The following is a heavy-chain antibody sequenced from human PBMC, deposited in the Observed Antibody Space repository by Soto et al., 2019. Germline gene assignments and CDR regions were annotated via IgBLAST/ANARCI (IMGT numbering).Heavy chain of an antibody. Sequence: QVQLVESGGGVVQPGRSLRLSCAASGFTFSSYGMHWVRQAPGKGLEWVAVIWYDGSNKYYADSVKGRFTISRDNSKNTLYLQMNSLRAEDTAVYYCARDVLIAEAPKEIAYYYYYGMDVWGQGTTVTVSS. CDR2: IWYDGSNK. J-gene: IGHJ6*02. V-gene: IGHV3-33*01. CDR3: ARDVLIAEAPKEIAYYYYYGMDV. CDR1: GFTFSSYG. D-gene: IGHD6-13*01.